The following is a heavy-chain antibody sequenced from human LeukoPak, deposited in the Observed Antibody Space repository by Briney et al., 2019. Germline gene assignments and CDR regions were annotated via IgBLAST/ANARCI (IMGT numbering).Heavy chain of an antibody. CDR1: GXTVSSYG. J-gene: IGHJ4*02. CDR2: IIGSAVNT. Sequence: GGSLRLSCGASGXTVSSYGMSWVRQAPGKGLEWVSTIIGSAVNTYYADSVKGRFTISRDDSKNTVYLQMNSLRAEDTAVYSCAKYTSGTSYRGLDQWGQGTLVTVSS. V-gene: IGHV3-23*01. CDR3: AKYTSGTSYRGLDQ. D-gene: IGHD3-10*01.